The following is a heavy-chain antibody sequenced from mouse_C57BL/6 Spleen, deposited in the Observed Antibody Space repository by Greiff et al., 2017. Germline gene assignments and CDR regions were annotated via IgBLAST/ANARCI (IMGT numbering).Heavy chain of an antibody. D-gene: IGHD1-1*01. CDR3: AAYYYGSSHKAMDY. CDR1: GYTFTSYW. V-gene: IGHV1-50*01. J-gene: IGHJ4*01. Sequence: QVQLQQPGAELVKPGASVKLSCKASGYTFTSYWMQWVKQRPGQGLEWIGEIDPSDSYTNYNQKFKGKATLTVETSSSTAYMQLSSLTSEDSAVYYCAAYYYGSSHKAMDYWGQGTSVTVSS. CDR2: IDPSDSYT.